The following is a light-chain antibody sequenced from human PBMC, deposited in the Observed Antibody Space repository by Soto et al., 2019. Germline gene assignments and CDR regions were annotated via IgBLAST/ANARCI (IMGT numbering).Light chain of an antibody. CDR1: SSDVGSYTF. J-gene: IGLJ2*01. CDR2: EVS. CDR3: SSYTTDSPVV. Sequence: QSALTQPASVSGSPGQSITISCTGTSSDVGSYTFVSWYQQHPGKAPKLMIYEVSNRPSGVSNRFSGSKSGNTASLTISGLQAEDEADYYCSSYTTDSPVVFGGGTKLTVL. V-gene: IGLV2-14*02.